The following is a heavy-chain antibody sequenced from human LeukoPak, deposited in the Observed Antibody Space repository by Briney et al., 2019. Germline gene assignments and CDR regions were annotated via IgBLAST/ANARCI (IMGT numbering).Heavy chain of an antibody. CDR2: IYYTGGT. J-gene: IGHJ4*02. CDR3: ARDRTGRNTAQDDY. CDR1: GYSISSGYY. D-gene: IGHD5-18*01. Sequence: SETLSLTCSVSGYSISSGYYWGWIRQPPGRGLEWIGSIYYTGGTLYNPSLKSRVSMSVDASTNQFSLKLTSVTAADTAVYYCARDRTGRNTAQDDYWGQGTLVTVSS. V-gene: IGHV4-38-2*02.